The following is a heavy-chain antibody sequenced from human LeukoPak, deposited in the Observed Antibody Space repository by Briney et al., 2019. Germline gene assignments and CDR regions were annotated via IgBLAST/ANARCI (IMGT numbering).Heavy chain of an antibody. CDR2: ISPSSGGAT. Sequence: GGSLRLSCAASGFTFSSYVMGWVRQAPGKGLEWVSGISPSSGGATYYADSVKGRFTISRDNSKNTLYLQMNSLRAEDTAVYYCAKERCSTSNCYGIDYWGQGTLVTVSS. J-gene: IGHJ4*02. CDR3: AKERCSTSNCYGIDY. CDR1: GFTFSSYV. D-gene: IGHD2-2*01. V-gene: IGHV3-23*01.